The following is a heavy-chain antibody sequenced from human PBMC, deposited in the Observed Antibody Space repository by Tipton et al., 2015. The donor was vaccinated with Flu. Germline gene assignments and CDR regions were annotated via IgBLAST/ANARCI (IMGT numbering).Heavy chain of an antibody. V-gene: IGHV1-8*01. Sequence: QLVQSGAEVKKPGASVKVSCKASGYTFTSYDINWVRQATGQGLEWMGWMNPNSGNTGYAQKFQGRVTMTRTTSISTAYMELSGRRSEDTAVYYCARRRGVGATDYYGMDVWGQGTTVTVSS. J-gene: IGHJ6*02. CDR1: GYTFTSYD. CDR2: MNPNSGNT. D-gene: IGHD1-26*01. CDR3: ARRRGVGATDYYGMDV.